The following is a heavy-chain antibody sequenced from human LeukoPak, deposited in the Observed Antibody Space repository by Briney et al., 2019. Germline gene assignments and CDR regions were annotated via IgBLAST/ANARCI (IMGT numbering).Heavy chain of an antibody. CDR3: ARDIVGATSSMSV. Sequence: APVKVSCKASGYTFTSYGISWVRQAPGQGLEWMGWISAYNGNTNYAQKLQGRVTMTTDTSTSTAYMELRSLRSVDTAVYYCARDIVGATSSMSVWGQGTLVTVSS. CDR1: GYTFTSYG. J-gene: IGHJ4*02. D-gene: IGHD1-26*01. CDR2: ISAYNGNT. V-gene: IGHV1-18*01.